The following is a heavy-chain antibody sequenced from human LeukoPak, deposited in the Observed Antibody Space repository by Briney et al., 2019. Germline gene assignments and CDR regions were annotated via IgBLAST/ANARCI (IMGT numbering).Heavy chain of an antibody. CDR2: INDSGRT. D-gene: IGHD1-7*01. Sequence: SETLSLTCAVYGGSFSNYYWSWIRQPPGKGLEWIGEINDSGRTNYNPSLMSRVTVSVDTSKDQFSLRLTSVTATDTAVYYCARRWNYGRNYYIDVWGNGATVSVSS. J-gene: IGHJ6*03. CDR1: GGSFSNYY. CDR3: ARRWNYGRNYYIDV. V-gene: IGHV4-34*01.